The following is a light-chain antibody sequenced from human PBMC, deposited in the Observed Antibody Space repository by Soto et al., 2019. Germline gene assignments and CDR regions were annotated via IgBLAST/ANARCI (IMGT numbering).Light chain of an antibody. J-gene: IGLJ2*01. CDR2: GNI. CDR1: SSNIGAGYD. Sequence: QSVLTQPPSVSGAPGQRVTISCTGSSSNIGAGYDVHWYQQLPGTAPKLLIYGNINRPSGVPDRFSGSKSGTSASLAITGLEAEDEADYDCQSYDSSRSGSVFGGGTQLTVL. CDR3: QSYDSSRSGSV. V-gene: IGLV1-40*01.